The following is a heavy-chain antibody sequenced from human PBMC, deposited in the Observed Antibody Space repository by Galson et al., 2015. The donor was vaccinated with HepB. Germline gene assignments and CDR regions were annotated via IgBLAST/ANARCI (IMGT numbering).Heavy chain of an antibody. V-gene: IGHV3-11*01. D-gene: IGHD3-3*01. J-gene: IGHJ4*02. CDR3: ARLRWSGYLFDY. CDR1: GFTLSDYY. CDR2: ISSSGSTI. Sequence: SLRLSCAASGFTLSDYYMSWIRQAPGKGLEWVSYISSSGSTIYYADSVKGRFTISRDNAKNSLYLQMNSLRAEDTAVYYCARLRWSGYLFDYWGQGTLVTVSS.